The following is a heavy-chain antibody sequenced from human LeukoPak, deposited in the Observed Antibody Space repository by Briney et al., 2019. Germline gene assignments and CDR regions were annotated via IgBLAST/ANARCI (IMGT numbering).Heavy chain of an antibody. CDR3: ARDGDTYYGSGSLDY. V-gene: IGHV1-69*13. CDR1: GGTFSIYA. CDR2: IIPIFGTA. Sequence: SVKVSFKASGGTFSIYAISWVRQAPGQGHEWMGGIIPIFGTANYAQKFQGRVTITADESTSTAYMELSSLRSEDTAVYYCARDGDTYYGSGSLDYWGQGTLVTVSS. J-gene: IGHJ4*02. D-gene: IGHD3-10*01.